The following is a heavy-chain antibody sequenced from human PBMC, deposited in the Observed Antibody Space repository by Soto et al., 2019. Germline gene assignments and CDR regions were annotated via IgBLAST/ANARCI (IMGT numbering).Heavy chain of an antibody. D-gene: IGHD6-13*01. CDR3: ARSLAAAGPFDY. V-gene: IGHV1-18*01. CDR1: GYTFTSYG. CDR2: ISAYNGNT. Sequence: QVQLVQSGAEVKKPGASVKVSCKASGYTFTSYGISWVRQAPGQGLEWMGWISAYNGNTNYAQKLQGRVTMTTDTTQRPSCKELGGLRSCDTAVYFCARSLAAAGPFDYWGQGTLVTVSS. J-gene: IGHJ4*02.